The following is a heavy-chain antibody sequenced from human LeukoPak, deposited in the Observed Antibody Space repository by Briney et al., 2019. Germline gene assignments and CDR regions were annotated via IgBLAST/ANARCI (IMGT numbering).Heavy chain of an antibody. D-gene: IGHD7-27*01. V-gene: IGHV4-59*01. J-gene: IGHJ4*02. CDR2: IYYSGST. Sequence: SETLSLTCTVSGGSISSYYWSWIRQPPGKGLEWIGYIYYSGSTNYNPSLKSRVTISVDTSKNQFSLKLTAVTAADTAVYYCARETPGAGHFDYWGQGSLVTVSS. CDR1: GGSISSYY. CDR3: ARETPGAGHFDY.